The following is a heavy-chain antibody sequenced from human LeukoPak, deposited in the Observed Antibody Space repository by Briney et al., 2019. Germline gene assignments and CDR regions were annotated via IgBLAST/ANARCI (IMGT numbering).Heavy chain of an antibody. J-gene: IGHJ4*02. CDR1: GFTFYNYA. D-gene: IGHD6-6*01. CDR2: ISGSGGIT. CDR3: ARRIAARPPAFDY. Sequence: GGSLRLSCAASGFTFYNYAMNWVRQAPGKGLEWVSSISGSGGITDYGDPVEGRFTISRDNSKNTLYLQMNSLRAEDTAVYYCARRIAARPPAFDYWGQGTLVTVSS. V-gene: IGHV3-23*01.